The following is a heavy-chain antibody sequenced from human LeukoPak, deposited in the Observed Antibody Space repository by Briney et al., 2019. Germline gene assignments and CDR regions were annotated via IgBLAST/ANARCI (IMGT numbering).Heavy chain of an antibody. V-gene: IGHV4-38-2*01. CDR1: GYSISSGYY. CDR3: ARGLLDGYTHPAAFDI. Sequence: SETLSLTCAVSGYSISSGYYWGWIRQPPGKGLEWIGSIYHSGSTYYNPSLKSRVTISVDTSKNQFSLKLTSVTAADTAVYYCARGLLDGYTHPAAFDIWGQGTMVTVSS. D-gene: IGHD5-24*01. CDR2: IYHSGST. J-gene: IGHJ3*02.